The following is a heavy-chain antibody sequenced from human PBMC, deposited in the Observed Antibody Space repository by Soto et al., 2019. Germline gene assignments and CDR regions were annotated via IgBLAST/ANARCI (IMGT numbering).Heavy chain of an antibody. V-gene: IGHV1-8*01. CDR2: MNPNSGNT. J-gene: IGHJ5*02. CDR3: AREITMATNWFDP. Sequence: GASVKVSCKASGYTFTSYDINWVRQATGQGLEWMGWMNPNSGNTGYAQKLQGRVTMTTDTSTSTAYMELRSLRSDDTAVYYCAREITMATNWFDPWGQGTLVTVSS. D-gene: IGHD3-10*01. CDR1: GYTFTSYD.